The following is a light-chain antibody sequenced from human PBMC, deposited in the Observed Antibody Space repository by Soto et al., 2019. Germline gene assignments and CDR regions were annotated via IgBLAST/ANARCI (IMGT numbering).Light chain of an antibody. CDR1: QSVSNY. CDR2: GAS. V-gene: IGKV3-20*01. CDR3: QQFGGPPQT. Sequence: EIVLTQSPGTLSLSPGERATLSCRASQSVSNYLVWYQQKPGQAPRLLIYGASSRATGIPDRFSGSGSGTDFTLTVSRLEPEDFAVYYCQQFGGPPQTFGQGTKVDIK. J-gene: IGKJ1*01.